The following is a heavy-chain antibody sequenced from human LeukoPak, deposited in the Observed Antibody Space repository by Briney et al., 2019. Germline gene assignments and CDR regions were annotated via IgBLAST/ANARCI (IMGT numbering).Heavy chain of an antibody. Sequence: PSETLSLTRTVSGGYISGYYWTWIRQPPGKGPEWIANVYYSGTTNIHPSLKSRLIVSLDMSKNKFSLNLTSVTAADTAVYYCARSIYNDQGTFDYWGQGAPVTVSS. CDR1: GGYISGYY. J-gene: IGHJ4*02. V-gene: IGHV4-59*01. CDR2: VYYSGTT. D-gene: IGHD3-16*02. CDR3: ARSIYNDQGTFDY.